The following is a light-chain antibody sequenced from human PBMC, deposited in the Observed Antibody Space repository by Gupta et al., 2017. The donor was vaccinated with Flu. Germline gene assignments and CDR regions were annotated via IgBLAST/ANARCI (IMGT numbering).Light chain of an antibody. J-gene: IGLJ2*01. CDR2: GNN. Sequence: QPVLTQPPSASGTPGQRVTISCSGSSSNIGSNTVNWYQQLPGMAPQRLIYGNNQRPSGVPDRFSGSKSGTSASLAISGLQFEDEADYHCSSWDDSLDGPVFGGGTRLTVL. CDR1: SSNIGSNT. V-gene: IGLV1-44*01. CDR3: SSWDDSLDGPV.